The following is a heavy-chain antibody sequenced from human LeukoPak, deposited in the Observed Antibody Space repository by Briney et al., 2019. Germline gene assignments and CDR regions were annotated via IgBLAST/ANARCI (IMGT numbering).Heavy chain of an antibody. D-gene: IGHD3-9*01. Sequence: GGSLRLSCAASGFTFSRYAMSWVRQAPGKGLEWVSAISGSGGSTYYADSVKGRFTISRDNSKNTLYLQMNSLRAEDTAVYYCAKDLDYDILTGYDLEPFDYWGQGTLVTVSS. CDR1: GFTFSRYA. J-gene: IGHJ4*02. CDR3: AKDLDYDILTGYDLEPFDY. V-gene: IGHV3-23*01. CDR2: ISGSGGST.